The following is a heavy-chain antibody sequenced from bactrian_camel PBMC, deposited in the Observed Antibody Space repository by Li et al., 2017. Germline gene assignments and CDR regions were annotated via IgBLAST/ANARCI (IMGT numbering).Heavy chain of an antibody. V-gene: IGHV3S42*01. D-gene: IGHD5*01. Sequence: DVQLVESGGGSVQAGGSLRLSCAASGYTYSSYYMGWFRQAPGKEREGVAATDMDGSTSYADSVKGRFTISKDNAKNTLYLHMNTLKPEDSAIYYCAASFRYGYKWLADPRPNTGWWGQGTQVTVS. CDR1: GYTYSSYY. CDR3: AASFRYGYKWLADPRPNTGW. CDR2: TDMDGST. J-gene: IGHJ4*01.